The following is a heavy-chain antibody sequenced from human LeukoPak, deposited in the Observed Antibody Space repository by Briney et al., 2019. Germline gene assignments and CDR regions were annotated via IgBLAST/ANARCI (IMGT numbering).Heavy chain of an antibody. CDR2: IKQDGSQK. J-gene: IGHJ3*02. CDR1: GFTFSRYW. D-gene: IGHD1-26*01. Sequence: PGGSLRLSCAASGFTFSRYWMTWVRQAPGKGLEWVANIKQDGSQKYYVDSVEGRFTISRDNAKNSLYLQMNSLRTEDTAVYYCANIHTFFNSGSSEGSKVAFDIWGQGTMVTVSS. CDR3: ANIHTFFNSGSSEGSKVAFDI. V-gene: IGHV3-7*01.